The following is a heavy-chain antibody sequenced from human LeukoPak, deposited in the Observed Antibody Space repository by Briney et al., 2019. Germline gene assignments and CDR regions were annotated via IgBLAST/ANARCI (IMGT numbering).Heavy chain of an antibody. D-gene: IGHD2-15*01. J-gene: IGHJ4*02. CDR3: VKIAVGY. Sequence: GGSLRLSCAASGFTFSSYEMNWVRQAPGKGLEYVSAISSNGGTTYYADSVKGRFTISRDNSKNTLYLQMSSLRAEDTAVYYCVKIAVGYWGQGTLVTVSS. CDR2: ISSNGGTT. CDR1: GFTFSSYE. V-gene: IGHV3-64D*06.